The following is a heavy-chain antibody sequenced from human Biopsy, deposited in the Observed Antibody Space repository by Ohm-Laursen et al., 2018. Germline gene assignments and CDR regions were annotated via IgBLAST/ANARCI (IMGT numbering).Heavy chain of an antibody. Sequence: SVKVSCKASGGTFISYVISWVRQAPGQGLEWMGRIIPTFDTPTYAPDFQGRVTFSADKSTGTAHLDLRSLRSEDTAVYYCAGGAAKGNPYDHWGQGTLVTVSS. V-gene: IGHV1-69*06. D-gene: IGHD3-10*01. CDR1: GGTFISYV. CDR3: AGGAAKGNPYDH. CDR2: IIPTFDTP. J-gene: IGHJ5*02.